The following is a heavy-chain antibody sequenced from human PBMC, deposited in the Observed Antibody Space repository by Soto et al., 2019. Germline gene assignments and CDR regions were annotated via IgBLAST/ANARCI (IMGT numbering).Heavy chain of an antibody. Sequence: SATLSRTGTVSCGSIGGYYWIWIRQPPGKGLDGFGYIYYSGSTNYNPSLKSRVTISVDTSKNQFSLKLSSVTAADTAVYYCARDNRADGYNSRYYYYYGMDVWGQGTTVTVSS. CDR2: IYYSGST. CDR3: ARDNRADGYNSRYYYYYGMDV. D-gene: IGHD1-1*01. J-gene: IGHJ6*02. CDR1: CGSIGGYY. V-gene: IGHV4-59*01.